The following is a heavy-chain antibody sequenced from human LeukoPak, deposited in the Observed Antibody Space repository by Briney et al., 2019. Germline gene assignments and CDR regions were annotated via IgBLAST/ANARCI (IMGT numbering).Heavy chain of an antibody. D-gene: IGHD1-20*01. CDR1: GGSFSGYY. CDR2: INHSGST. Sequence: SETLSLTCAVYGGSFSGYYWSWIRQPPGKGLEWIGEINHSGSTNYNPSLKSRVTISVDTSKNQFSLKLSSVTAADTAVYYCARALTGDLIYFDYWGQGTLVTVSS. V-gene: IGHV4-34*01. CDR3: ARALTGDLIYFDY. J-gene: IGHJ4*02.